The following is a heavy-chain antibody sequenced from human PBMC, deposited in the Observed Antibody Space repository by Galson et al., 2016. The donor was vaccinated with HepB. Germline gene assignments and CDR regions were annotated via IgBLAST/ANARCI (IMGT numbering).Heavy chain of an antibody. V-gene: IGHV4-34*01. D-gene: IGHD3-16*01. CDR2: VHHDGSA. J-gene: IGHJ4*02. CDR3: TRGPHPQWPVSGY. CDR1: SESFSGHH. Sequence: SETLSLTCAVSSESFSGHHWTWIRQALGKGLEWIGEVHHDGSANYEPSLKTRVTISLDTSKKQFSLILTSVTAADTAVYCCTRGPHPQWPVSGYWGQGTLVTVSS.